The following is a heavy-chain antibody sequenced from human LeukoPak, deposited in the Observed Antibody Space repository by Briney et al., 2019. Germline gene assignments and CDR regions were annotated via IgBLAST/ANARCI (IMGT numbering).Heavy chain of an antibody. CDR3: AKDILAVAGPERHYYGMDV. V-gene: IGHV3-53*05. CDR2: IYSGGST. J-gene: IGHJ6*02. Sequence: GGSLRLSCAASGFTVSSNYMSWVRQAPGKGLEWVSVIYSGGSTYYADSVKGRFTISRDNSKNSLYLQMNSLRAEDTALYYCAKDILAVAGPERHYYGMDVWGQGTTVTVPS. D-gene: IGHD6-19*01. CDR1: GFTVSSNY.